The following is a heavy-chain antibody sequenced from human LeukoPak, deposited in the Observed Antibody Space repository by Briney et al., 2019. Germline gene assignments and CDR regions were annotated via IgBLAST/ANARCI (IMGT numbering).Heavy chain of an antibody. CDR1: GYTFTNYD. Sequence: GASVKVSCKASGYTFTNYDINWVRQATGQGLEWMGYKNPNSGSSAYAQKFQGRVTITTDASISTAYMEVSGLRSEDTALYYCTREGLDYWVQGTLVTVS. CDR2: KNPNSGSS. V-gene: IGHV1-8*01. J-gene: IGHJ4*02. CDR3: TREGLDY.